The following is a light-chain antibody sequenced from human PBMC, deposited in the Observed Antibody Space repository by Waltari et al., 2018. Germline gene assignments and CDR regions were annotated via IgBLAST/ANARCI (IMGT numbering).Light chain of an antibody. CDR1: SRDIGRYNP. CDR3: SSYTGDNILL. J-gene: IGLJ3*02. Sequence: QSALTQPASVSGSPGQSITISCTGTSRDIGRYNPVSWYQQYPGKAPQIIIYEVKNRPSGVSTRFSGSTSGNTASLTISALQADDEAYFYCSSYTGDNILLFGGGTKVTVL. V-gene: IGLV2-14*01. CDR2: EVK.